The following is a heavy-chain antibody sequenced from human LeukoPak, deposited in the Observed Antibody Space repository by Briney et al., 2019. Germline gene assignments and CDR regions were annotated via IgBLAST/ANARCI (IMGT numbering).Heavy chain of an antibody. CDR1: GFTFSTYA. Sequence: GGSLRLSCAASGFTFSTYAMHWVRQGPGEGLEWVAVISYDGSNKYYADSVKGRFTISRDNSKNTLYLQMSSLSAEDTAAYYCARTTTPHYYGSGSYALGYWGQGTLVTVPS. CDR2: ISYDGSNK. D-gene: IGHD3-10*01. J-gene: IGHJ4*02. V-gene: IGHV3-30-3*01. CDR3: ARTTTPHYYGSGSYALGY.